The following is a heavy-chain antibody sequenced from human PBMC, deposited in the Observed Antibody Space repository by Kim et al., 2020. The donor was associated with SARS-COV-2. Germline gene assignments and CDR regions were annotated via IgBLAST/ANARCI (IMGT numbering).Heavy chain of an antibody. J-gene: IGHJ6*02. V-gene: IGHV1-58*01. Sequence: SVKVSCKASGFTFTSSAVQWVRQARGQRREWIGWIVVGSGNTNYAQKFQERVTITRDMSTSTAYMELSSLRSEDTAVYYCAAPHNQDGEIYGMDVWGQGTTVTVSS. CDR3: AAPHNQDGEIYGMDV. CDR1: GFTFTSSA. CDR2: IVVGSGNT. D-gene: IGHD1-20*01.